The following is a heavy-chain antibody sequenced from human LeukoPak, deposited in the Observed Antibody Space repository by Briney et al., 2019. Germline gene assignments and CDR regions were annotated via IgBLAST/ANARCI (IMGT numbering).Heavy chain of an antibody. D-gene: IGHD5-18*01. CDR1: GFTFSSYG. CDR2: ISYDGSNK. V-gene: IGHV3-30*18. J-gene: IGHJ4*02. Sequence: GGSLRLSCSASGFTFSSYGMHWVRQAPGKGLEWVAVISYDGSNKYYADSVKGRFTISRDNSKNTLYLQMNSLRAEDTAVYYCAKELEGYIYGPVDYWGQGTLVTVSS. CDR3: AKELEGYIYGPVDY.